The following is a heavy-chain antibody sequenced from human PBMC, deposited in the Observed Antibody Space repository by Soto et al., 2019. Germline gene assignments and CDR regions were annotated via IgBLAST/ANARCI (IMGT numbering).Heavy chain of an antibody. V-gene: IGHV3-21*01. D-gene: IGHD2-15*01. CDR3: ARVRSGGSGYFDY. J-gene: IGHJ4*02. CDR1: GFTFSIYT. Sequence: EVQLVKSGGGLVKPGGSLRLSCAASGFTFSIYTMTWVRQAPGKGLEWVSSISDTSSHIYYSDSVKGRFTVSRDNAKNSLYLQVNSLRAEDTAVYYCARVRSGGSGYFDYWGQGTLVTVSS. CDR2: ISDTSSHI.